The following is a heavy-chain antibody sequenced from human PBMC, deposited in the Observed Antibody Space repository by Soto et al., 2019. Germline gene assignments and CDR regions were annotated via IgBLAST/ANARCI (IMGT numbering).Heavy chain of an antibody. V-gene: IGHV4-30-4*01. CDR3: ARGISGSGSYYSPNFDY. J-gene: IGHJ4*02. Sequence: PSETLSLTCTVSGGSISSGDYYWSWIRQPPGKGLEWIGYIYYSGSTYYNPSLKSRVTISVDTSKNQFSLKLSSVTAADTAVYYCARGISGSGSYYSPNFDYWGQGTLVTVSS. D-gene: IGHD3-10*01. CDR1: GGSISSGDYY. CDR2: IYYSGST.